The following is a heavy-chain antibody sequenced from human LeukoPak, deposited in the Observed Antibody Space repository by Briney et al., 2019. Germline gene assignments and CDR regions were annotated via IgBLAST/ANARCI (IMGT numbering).Heavy chain of an antibody. CDR2: IYTSGST. V-gene: IGHV4-4*07. CDR3: AREIVVVPAAMRGGYYYYMDV. CDR1: GGSISSYY. D-gene: IGHD2-2*01. J-gene: IGHJ6*03. Sequence: SETLSLTCTVSGGSISSYYWSWIRQPAGKGLEWIGRIYTSGSTNYNPSLKSRVTISVDKSKNQFSLKLSSVTAADTAVYCCAREIVVVPAAMRGGYYYYMDVWGKGTTVTVSS.